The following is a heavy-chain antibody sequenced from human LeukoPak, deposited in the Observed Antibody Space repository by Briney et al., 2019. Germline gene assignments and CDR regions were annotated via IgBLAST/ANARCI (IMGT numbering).Heavy chain of an antibody. CDR2: ISGSGGST. J-gene: IGHJ4*02. V-gene: IGHV3-23*01. Sequence: GGSLRLSCAASGFTFSSYAMTWVRQAPGKVLEWVSAISGSGGSTYYADSVKGRFTISRDNSKNTLYLQMNSLRAEDTAVYYCAKLAAEYYDILTGYYTGEYYFDYWGQGTLVTVSS. CDR1: GFTFSSYA. CDR3: AKLAAEYYDILTGYYTGEYYFDY. D-gene: IGHD3-9*01.